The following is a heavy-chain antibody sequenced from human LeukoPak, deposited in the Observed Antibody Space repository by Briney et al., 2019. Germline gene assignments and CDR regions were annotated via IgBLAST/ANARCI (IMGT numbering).Heavy chain of an antibody. V-gene: IGHV3-23*01. CDR3: ASRQGLGWHYVN. CDR2: LNDRGDNT. Sequence: GGSLRLSCVGSGFTFSSYGMDWVRQVPGKGLEGVSVLNDRGDNTYYADSVKGRFTISTDNSKNTLYLQMKSLRAEDTAVYYCASRQGLGWHYVNWGQGTLVTVSS. D-gene: IGHD3-10*02. J-gene: IGHJ4*02. CDR1: GFTFSSYG.